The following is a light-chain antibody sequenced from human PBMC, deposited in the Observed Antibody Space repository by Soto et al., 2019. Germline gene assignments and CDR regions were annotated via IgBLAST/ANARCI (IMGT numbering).Light chain of an antibody. J-gene: IGLJ1*01. CDR1: SSNIGAPYD. CDR2: GNM. Sequence: QSVLTQPPSVSGAPGQTVIISCSGSSSNIGAPYDVSCYRQLPGTAPKLLTYGNMNRPSGVPDRFSGSKSGTSASLAITGLQAEDEADYYCQSYDSSLSGYAFGTGTKVTVL. V-gene: IGLV1-40*01. CDR3: QSYDSSLSGYA.